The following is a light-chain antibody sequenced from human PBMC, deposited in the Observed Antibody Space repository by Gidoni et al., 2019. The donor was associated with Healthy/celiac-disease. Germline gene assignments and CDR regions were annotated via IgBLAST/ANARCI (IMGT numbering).Light chain of an antibody. CDR2: GAS. Sequence: ILMTQSPATLSLSPVARAALSCSASQSVSSNLAWYQQKPGQAPQLLIYGASTRATGIPARFSGSGSGTEFTLTISRLQSEDFAVYYCQQYNNWPRTFGQGTKVEIK. CDR3: QQYNNWPRT. V-gene: IGKV3-15*01. J-gene: IGKJ1*01. CDR1: QSVSSN.